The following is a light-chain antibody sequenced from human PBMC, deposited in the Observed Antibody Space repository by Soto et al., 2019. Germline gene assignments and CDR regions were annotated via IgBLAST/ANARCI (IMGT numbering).Light chain of an antibody. J-gene: IGKJ1*01. CDR1: QSVSSN. CDR3: QQRRT. V-gene: IGKV3-15*01. CDR2: GAS. Sequence: EIVMTQSPATLSVSPGERATLSCRASQSVSSNLAWYQQKPGQAPRLLIYGASTRATGIPARFSGSGFGIEFTRIVSGLQSEDFAVYRCQQRRTFGQGTKVDI.